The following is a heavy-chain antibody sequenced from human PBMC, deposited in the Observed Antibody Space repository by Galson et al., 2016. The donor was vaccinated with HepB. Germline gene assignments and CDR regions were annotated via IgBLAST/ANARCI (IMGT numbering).Heavy chain of an antibody. J-gene: IGHJ4*01. CDR1: GFPFSSYD. CDR3: VRDKSSGQIYLLFDY. Sequence: LRLSCAASGFPFSSYDMSWVRQAPGKGLEWVSTISDSGGSTKHYADSVKGRFTISRDNAKNSLFLQMNSLRDEDTAIYYCVRDKSSGQIYLLFDYWGPGTLITVS. CDR2: ISDSGGSTK. V-gene: IGHV3-23*01. D-gene: IGHD2/OR15-2a*01.